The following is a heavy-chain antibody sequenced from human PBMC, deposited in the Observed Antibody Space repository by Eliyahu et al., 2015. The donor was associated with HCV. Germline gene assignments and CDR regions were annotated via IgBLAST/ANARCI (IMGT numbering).Heavy chain of an antibody. J-gene: IGHJ4*02. V-gene: IGHV1-69*01. Sequence: QVQLVQSGAEVKKPGSSVKVSCKASGGAFNNYAFSWLRQAPGQGLEWMGGIIPIFGTTYYAQKFQGRVTITADESTTTVYMDLSSLKSEDTAVYSCASGRYAARYFGESDYFDYWGQGALVTVSS. CDR1: GGAFNNYA. CDR2: IIPIFGTT. D-gene: IGHD3-10*01. CDR3: ASGRYAARYFGESDYFDY.